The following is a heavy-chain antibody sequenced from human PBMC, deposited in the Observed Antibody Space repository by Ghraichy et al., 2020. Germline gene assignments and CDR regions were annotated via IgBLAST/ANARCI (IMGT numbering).Heavy chain of an antibody. CDR2: IYYSGST. D-gene: IGHD6-13*01. Sequence: SQTLSLTCTVSGGSISSSSYYWGWIRQPPGKGLEWIGSIYYSGSTYYNPSLKSRVTISVDTSKNQFSLKLSSVTAADTAVYYCASGFSSSWYDGAWFDPWGQGTLVTVSS. J-gene: IGHJ5*02. CDR3: ASGFSSSWYDGAWFDP. V-gene: IGHV4-39*01. CDR1: GGSISSSSYY.